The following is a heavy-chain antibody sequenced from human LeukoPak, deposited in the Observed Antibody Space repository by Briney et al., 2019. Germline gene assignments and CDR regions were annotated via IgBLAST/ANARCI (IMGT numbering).Heavy chain of an antibody. CDR2: ISWNSGSI. V-gene: IGHV3-9*01. Sequence: GGSLRLSCAASGFTFDDYAMHWVRQAPGKGLEWVSGISWNSGSIGYADSVKGRFTISRDNAKNSLYLQMNSLRAEDTALYYCAKEYSSGWYNWFDPWGQGTLVTVSS. D-gene: IGHD6-19*01. CDR3: AKEYSSGWYNWFDP. J-gene: IGHJ5*02. CDR1: GFTFDDYA.